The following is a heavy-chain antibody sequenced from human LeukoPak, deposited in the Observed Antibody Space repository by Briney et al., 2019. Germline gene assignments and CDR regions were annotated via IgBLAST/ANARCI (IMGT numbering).Heavy chain of an antibody. CDR2: IYTSGST. V-gene: IGHV4-38-2*02. CDR3: ARASGSYYSLDFDY. CDR1: GYSISSGYY. D-gene: IGHD1-26*01. Sequence: SETLSLTCTVSGYSISSGYYWGWIRQTPGKGLEWIGRIYTSGSTNYNPSLKSRVTMSVDTSKNQFSLKLSSVTAADTAVYYCARASGSYYSLDFDYWGQGTLVTVSS. J-gene: IGHJ4*02.